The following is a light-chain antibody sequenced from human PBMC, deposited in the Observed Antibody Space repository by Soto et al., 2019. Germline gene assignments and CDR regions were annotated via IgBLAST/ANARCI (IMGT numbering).Light chain of an antibody. J-gene: IGLJ3*02. CDR3: SSYAGRNNLVV. Sequence: QSALTQPPSASGSPGQSVTISCTGTSSDIGGYNYVSWYQHHPGKAPKVMIYEVSKRPSGVPDRFSGSKSGNTASLTVSGLQPEDEADYYCSSYAGRNNLVVFGGGTKLTVL. CDR1: SSDIGGYNY. V-gene: IGLV2-8*01. CDR2: EVS.